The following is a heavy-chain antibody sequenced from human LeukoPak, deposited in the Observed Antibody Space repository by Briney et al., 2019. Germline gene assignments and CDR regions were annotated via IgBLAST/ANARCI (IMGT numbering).Heavy chain of an antibody. CDR2: IYYSGST. V-gene: IGHV4-59*01. CDR1: GGSISRYY. CDR3: ARVEFTSVFYPFDY. J-gene: IGHJ4*02. D-gene: IGHD2-8*01. Sequence: PSETLSLTCTVSGGSISRYYWSWIRQPPGKGLEWLGYIYYSGSTNYNPSLKSRVTISVDTSKNQFSLKLSSVTAADTAVYYCARVEFTSVFYPFDYWGQGTLVTVSS.